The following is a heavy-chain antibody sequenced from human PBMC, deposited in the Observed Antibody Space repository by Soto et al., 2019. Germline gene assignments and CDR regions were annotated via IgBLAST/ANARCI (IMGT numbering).Heavy chain of an antibody. J-gene: IGHJ4*02. CDR2: ITHSGST. Sequence: SETPSLTCAVYGGSVSDYDVTWIRQPPGKGLEWIGEITHSGSTNYSPSLKSRVTISVDTSKNQFSLKLSSVTAADTAVYYCASVAPTVSKYYFDYWGQGTLVTVYS. CDR1: GGSVSDYD. CDR3: ASVAPTVSKYYFDY. D-gene: IGHD4-17*01. V-gene: IGHV4-34*01.